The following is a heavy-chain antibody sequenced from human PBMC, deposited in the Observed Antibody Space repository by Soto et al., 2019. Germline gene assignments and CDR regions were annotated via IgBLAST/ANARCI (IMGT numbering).Heavy chain of an antibody. CDR2: IIPIFGTA. Sequence: GASVKVSCKASGGTFSSYAISWVRQAPGQGLEWMGGIIPIFGTANYAQKFQGRVTITADESTSTAYMELSSLRSEDTAVYYCARGSYDFWSGYTRINYYYGMDVSGQGTTVTVSS. CDR3: ARGSYDFWSGYTRINYYYGMDV. CDR1: GGTFSSYA. V-gene: IGHV1-69*13. J-gene: IGHJ6*02. D-gene: IGHD3-3*01.